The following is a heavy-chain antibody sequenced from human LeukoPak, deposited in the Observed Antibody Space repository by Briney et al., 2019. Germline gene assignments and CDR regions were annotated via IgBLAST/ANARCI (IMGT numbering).Heavy chain of an antibody. J-gene: IGHJ6*03. CDR1: GYTFTSYG. Sequence: ASVKVSCKASGYTFTSYGISWVRQAPGQGLEWMGWISAYNGNTNYAQKLQVRVTMTTDTSTSTAYMELRSLRSDDTAVYYCARDWDCSSTSCFMDVWGKGTTVTVSS. CDR3: ARDWDCSSTSCFMDV. D-gene: IGHD2-2*01. V-gene: IGHV1-18*01. CDR2: ISAYNGNT.